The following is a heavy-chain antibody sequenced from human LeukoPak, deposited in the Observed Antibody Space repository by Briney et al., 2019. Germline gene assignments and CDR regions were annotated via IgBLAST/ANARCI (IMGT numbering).Heavy chain of an antibody. V-gene: IGHV3-21*01. CDR3: ARDLLGVLRYFDWPRDYYYGMDV. Sequence: GGSLRLSCAASGFTFSSYSMNWVRQAPGKGLEWVSSISSSSSYIYYADSVKGRFTISRDNAKNSLYLQMNSLRAEGTAVYYCARDLLGVLRYFDWPRDYYYGMDVWGQGTTVTVSS. CDR2: ISSSSSYI. CDR1: GFTFSSYS. D-gene: IGHD3-9*01. J-gene: IGHJ6*02.